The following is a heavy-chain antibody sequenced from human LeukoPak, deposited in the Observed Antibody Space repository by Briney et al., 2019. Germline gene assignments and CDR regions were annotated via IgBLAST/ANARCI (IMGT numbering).Heavy chain of an antibody. J-gene: IGHJ4*02. Sequence: ASVKVSCKASGYTFTSYYMHWVRQAPGQGLEWMGWISAYNGNTNYAQKLQGRVTMTTDTSTSTAYMELRSLRSDDTAVYYCARREMATIGGPFDYWGQGTLVTVSS. D-gene: IGHD5-24*01. V-gene: IGHV1-18*04. CDR1: GYTFTSYY. CDR3: ARREMATIGGPFDY. CDR2: ISAYNGNT.